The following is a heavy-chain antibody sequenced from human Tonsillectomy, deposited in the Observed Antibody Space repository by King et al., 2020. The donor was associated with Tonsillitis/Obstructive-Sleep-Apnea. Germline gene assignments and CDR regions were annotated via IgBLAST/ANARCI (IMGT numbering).Heavy chain of an antibody. V-gene: IGHV4-4*02. CDR2: ICHCGST. CDR1: GGSISSSNW. CDR3: ARADRNDEVFYFDY. J-gene: IGHJ4*02. Sequence: VQLQESGPGLVKPSGTLYLTCAVSGGSISSSNWWSWVRQPPGKGLGWIGEICHCGSTNYNPSLKGRVTISVDKAKNQFSLKLSSVTAADTAVYYCARADRNDEVFYFDYWGQGTLVTVSS. D-gene: IGHD1-1*01.